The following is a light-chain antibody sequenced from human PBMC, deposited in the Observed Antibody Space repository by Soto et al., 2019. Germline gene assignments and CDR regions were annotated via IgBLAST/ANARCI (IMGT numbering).Light chain of an antibody. CDR1: QSVSNR. CDR3: QQYGSLPRT. J-gene: IGKJ1*01. V-gene: IGKV3-20*01. CDR2: GAS. Sequence: EIVLAQSPGTLSLSPGERATLSCRASQSVSNRLAWYQQKLGQAPRLLIYGASARAAGIPDRFSGSGSGTDFTLTITRLDPEDFAVYYCQQYGSLPRTFGQGTKVDIK.